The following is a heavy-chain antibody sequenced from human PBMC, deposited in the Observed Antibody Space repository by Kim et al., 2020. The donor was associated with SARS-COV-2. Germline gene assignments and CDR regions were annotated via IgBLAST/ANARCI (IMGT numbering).Heavy chain of an antibody. D-gene: IGHD1-7*01. CDR2: LSYDGSDK. CDR1: GFTFSSYA. V-gene: IGHV3-30*04. CDR3: AREGGTVAGTSVFDY. Sequence: GGSLRLSCAASGFTFSSYAKHWVRQAPGKGLEWVTFLSYDGSDKLYADSVRGRFTVSRDNSKNTLYLQMNSLRTEDTAIYYCAREGGTVAGTSVFDYWGLGALVTVSS. J-gene: IGHJ4*02.